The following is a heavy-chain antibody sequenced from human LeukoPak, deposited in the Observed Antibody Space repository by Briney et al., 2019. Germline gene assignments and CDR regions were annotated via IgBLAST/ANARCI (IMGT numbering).Heavy chain of an antibody. CDR2: IYNSGST. CDR3: AGIGHEDYYFDY. CDR1: GGSISSYY. Sequence: SETLSLTCTVSGGSISSYYWSWIRQPPGKGLEWIGYIYNSGSTNYNPSLKSRVTISVDTSKNQFFLKLSSVTAADTAVYYCAGIGHEDYYFDYWGQGTLVTVSS. V-gene: IGHV4-59*01. J-gene: IGHJ4*02.